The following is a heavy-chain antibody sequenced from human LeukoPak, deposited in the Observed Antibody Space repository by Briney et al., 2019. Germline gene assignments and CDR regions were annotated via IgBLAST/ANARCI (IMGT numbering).Heavy chain of an antibody. CDR1: GFTFSSYA. J-gene: IGHJ4*02. Sequence: GRSLRLSCAASGFTFSSYAMHWVRQAPGKGLEWVAVISYDGSNKYYADSVKGRFTISRDNSKNTLYLQMNSLRAEDTAVYYCARDSAAARIRPVLDYWGQGTLVTVSS. CDR2: ISYDGSNK. CDR3: ARDSAAARIRPVLDY. V-gene: IGHV3-30*04. D-gene: IGHD2-2*01.